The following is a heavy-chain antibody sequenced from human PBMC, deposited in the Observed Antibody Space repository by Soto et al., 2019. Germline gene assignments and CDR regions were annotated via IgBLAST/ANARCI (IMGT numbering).Heavy chain of an antibody. Sequence: QITLKESGPTRAKPTQTLTLACTFSGFSLSSSGVGMGWIRQPPGKALEQPALIYWDDDKRYSPSLKSRLTITKDTSKNQVVLTMTIMDPVDTATYYCAHRAGLQGNWDGGYFDFWGQGALVTVSS. J-gene: IGHJ4*02. CDR1: GFSLSSSGVG. V-gene: IGHV2-5*02. CDR2: IYWDDDK. D-gene: IGHD1-1*01. CDR3: AHRAGLQGNWDGGYFDF.